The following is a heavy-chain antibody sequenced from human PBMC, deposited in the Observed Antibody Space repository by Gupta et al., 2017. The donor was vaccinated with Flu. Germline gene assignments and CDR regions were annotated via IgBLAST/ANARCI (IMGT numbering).Heavy chain of an antibody. CDR3: ANDVRYCTNGVCFYGMDV. J-gene: IGHJ6*02. CDR2: ISGSGGST. Sequence: SWVRQAPGKGLEWVSAISGSGGSTYYADSVKGRFTISRDNSKNTLYLQMNSLRAEDTAVYYCANDVRYCTNGVCFYGMDVWGQGTTVTVSS. D-gene: IGHD2-8*01. V-gene: IGHV3-23*01.